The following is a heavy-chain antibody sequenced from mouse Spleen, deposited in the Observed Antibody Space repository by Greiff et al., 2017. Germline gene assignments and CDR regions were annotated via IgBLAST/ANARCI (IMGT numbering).Heavy chain of an antibody. V-gene: IGHV1-7*01. CDR1: GYTFTSYW. Sequence: VQLQQSGAELVKPGASVKLSCKASGYTFTSYWMHWVKQRPGQGLEWIGYINPSSGYTKYNQKFKGKATLTADKSSNTAYMQLSSLTSEDSAVSYCERICDHDYWGQGTTLTVSS. CDR2: INPSSGYT. CDR3: ERICDHDY. D-gene: IGHD6-1*01. J-gene: IGHJ2*01.